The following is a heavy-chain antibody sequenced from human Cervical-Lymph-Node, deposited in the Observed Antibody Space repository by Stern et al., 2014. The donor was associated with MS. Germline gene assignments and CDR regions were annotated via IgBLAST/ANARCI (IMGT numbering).Heavy chain of an antibody. J-gene: IGHJ4*02. D-gene: IGHD5-18*01. CDR3: ARGSEGGYSH. CDR2: INYSGST. CDR1: GGSLSSRTYY. Sequence: QVQLQESGPGLVKPSQTLSLTCTGSGGSLSSRTYYWSWIRQRPGKGRELIGYINYSGSTYYNPSLKSRLTISVDTSKNQFSLKLSSVTAADTALYYCARGSEGGYSHWGQGTLVTVSS. V-gene: IGHV4-31*03.